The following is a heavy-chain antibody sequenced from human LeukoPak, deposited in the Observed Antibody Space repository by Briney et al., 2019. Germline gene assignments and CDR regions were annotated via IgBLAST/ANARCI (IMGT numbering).Heavy chain of an antibody. V-gene: IGHV1-24*01. Sequence: GASVKVSCKVSGYTLTELSMHWVRQAPGKGLEWMGGFDPEDGETIYAQKFQGRVTMTEDTSTDTAYMELSILTSEDTAVYYCATAGWPARYFDYWGQGTLVTASS. CDR3: ATAGWPARYFDY. CDR2: FDPEDGET. CDR1: GYTLTELS. J-gene: IGHJ4*02.